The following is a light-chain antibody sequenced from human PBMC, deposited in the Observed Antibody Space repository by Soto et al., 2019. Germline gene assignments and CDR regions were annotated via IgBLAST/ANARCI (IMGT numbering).Light chain of an antibody. V-gene: IGKV1-5*03. CDR3: QQYYSYST. CDR1: QSISSW. Sequence: DIQMTQSPSTLSASVGDRVTITCRASQSISSWLAWYQQKPGKAPKLLIYKASSLESGVPSRFSGSGSGTELTLTISILQPDDFATYYCQQYYSYSTFGQGTKVQIK. J-gene: IGKJ1*01. CDR2: KAS.